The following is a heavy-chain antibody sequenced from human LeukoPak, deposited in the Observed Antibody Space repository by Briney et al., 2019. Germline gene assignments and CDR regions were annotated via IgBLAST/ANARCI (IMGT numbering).Heavy chain of an antibody. CDR1: GGSIRSYY. D-gene: IGHD6-13*01. J-gene: IGHJ5*02. Sequence: PSETLSLTCTVSGGSIRSYYWSWIRQPPGKGLEWLGYIYYSGSTNYNPSLKSRVTISVDTSKNQFSLKLSSVTAADTAVYYCARFPGYSSSWRWFDPWGQGTLVTVSS. CDR3: ARFPGYSSSWRWFDP. V-gene: IGHV4-59*08. CDR2: IYYSGST.